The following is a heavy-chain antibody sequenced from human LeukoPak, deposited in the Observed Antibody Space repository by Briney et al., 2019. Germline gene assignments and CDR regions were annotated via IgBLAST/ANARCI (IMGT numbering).Heavy chain of an antibody. D-gene: IGHD6-6*01. CDR1: GYTFTGYY. V-gene: IGHV1-2*02. J-gene: IGHJ4*02. CDR3: ARGRIAARRPHPDC. CDR2: INPNSGGT. Sequence: ASVKVSCKASGYTFTGYYMHWVRQAPGQGLEWMGWINPNSGGTNYAQKFQGRVTMTRDTSISTAYMELSRLRSDDTAVYYCARGRIAARRPHPDCWGQGTLVTVSS.